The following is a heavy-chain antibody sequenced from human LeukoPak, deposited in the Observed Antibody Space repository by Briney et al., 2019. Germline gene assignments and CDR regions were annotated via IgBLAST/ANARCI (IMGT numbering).Heavy chain of an antibody. CDR3: ARDGPTVGYCTSANCYSYY. CDR1: GYTFTSYG. Sequence: ASVKVSCKASGYTFTSYGISWVRQAPGQGLEWMGWISGYNGNTNYAQNLQGRVTMTRDTSTSTAYMELRSLRSDDTAMYYCARDGPTVGYCTSANCYSYYWGQGTLVTVSS. J-gene: IGHJ4*02. V-gene: IGHV1-18*01. CDR2: ISGYNGNT. D-gene: IGHD2-2*01.